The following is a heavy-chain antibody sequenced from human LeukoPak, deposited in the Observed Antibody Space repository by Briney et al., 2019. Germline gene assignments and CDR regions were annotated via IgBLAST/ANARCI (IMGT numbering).Heavy chain of an antibody. Sequence: ASVKVSCKASGYTFTSYGISWLRQAPGQGLEWVGWISAYDSNTDYAQKFQGRVSMTTDTSTSTAYMELRSLRSEDTAVYYCARDPITVTTGGRYYYYGMDVWGKGTTVTVSS. D-gene: IGHD4-11*01. CDR1: GYTFTSYG. V-gene: IGHV1-18*04. CDR2: ISAYDSNT. CDR3: ARDPITVTTGGRYYYYGMDV. J-gene: IGHJ6*04.